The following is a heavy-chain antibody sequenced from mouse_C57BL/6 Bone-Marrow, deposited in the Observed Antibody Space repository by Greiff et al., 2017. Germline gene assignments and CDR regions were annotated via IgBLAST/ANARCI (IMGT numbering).Heavy chain of an antibody. J-gene: IGHJ4*01. CDR3: ASYSNYAFYAMDY. D-gene: IGHD2-5*01. Sequence: VQLQESGAELVKPGASVKISCKASGYTFTDYYINWVKQRTGQGLEWIGKIGPGSGSTYYNEKFKGKATLTADQSSSTAYMQLRSLTSEDSAVYVSASYSNYAFYAMDYWGQGTSVTVSS. CDR2: IGPGSGST. V-gene: IGHV1-77*01. CDR1: GYTFTDYY.